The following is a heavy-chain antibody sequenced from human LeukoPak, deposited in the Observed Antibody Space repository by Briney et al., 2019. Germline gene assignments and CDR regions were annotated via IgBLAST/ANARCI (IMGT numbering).Heavy chain of an antibody. Sequence: SETLSLTCTVSGGSISSSSYYWGWIRQPPGKGLEWIASFYFSGSTYYNPSLKSRVTIYVHTSKNQVSLTLNSVTAADTAVYYCARQSDYGFDYWGQGTLVTVSS. D-gene: IGHD4-17*01. CDR1: GGSISSSSYY. J-gene: IGHJ4*02. CDR2: FYFSGST. V-gene: IGHV4-39*01. CDR3: ARQSDYGFDY.